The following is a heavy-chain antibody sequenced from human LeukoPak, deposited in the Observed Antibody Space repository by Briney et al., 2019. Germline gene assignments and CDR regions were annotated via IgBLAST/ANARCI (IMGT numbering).Heavy chain of an antibody. V-gene: IGHV3-23*01. CDR3: ARVYYYDRSGLYY. CDR2: ISGSSGYT. J-gene: IGHJ4*02. Sequence: GGSLRLSCAASGFTFSTYDMSWVRQAPGKGLEWVSAISGSSGYTYYADSVRGRFTISRDTSNNTLYLQMNSLRAEDTAVYYGARVYYYDRSGLYYWGQETLGT. D-gene: IGHD3-22*01. CDR1: GFTFSTYD.